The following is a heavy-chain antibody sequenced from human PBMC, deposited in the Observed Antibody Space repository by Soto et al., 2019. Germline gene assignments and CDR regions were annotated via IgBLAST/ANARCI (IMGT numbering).Heavy chain of an antibody. CDR2: IYPGDSDT. CDR3: ARQDSYYYGSGNVDY. Sequence: GESLKISCNGSGYSFTSYWIGWVRQMPGKGLEWMGIIYPGDSDTRYSPSFKGQVTISADKSISTAYLQWSSLKASETAMYYCARQDSYYYGSGNVDYWGQGTLVTVSS. CDR1: GYSFTSYW. D-gene: IGHD3-10*01. J-gene: IGHJ4*02. V-gene: IGHV5-51*01.